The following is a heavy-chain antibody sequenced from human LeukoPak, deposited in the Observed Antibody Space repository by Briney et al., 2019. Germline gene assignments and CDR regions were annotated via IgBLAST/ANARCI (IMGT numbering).Heavy chain of an antibody. D-gene: IGHD2-15*01. CDR3: ARGDKERFMNFDY. CDR1: GGSISSGDYY. J-gene: IGHJ4*02. CDR2: IYYSGST. V-gene: IGHV4-30-4*08. Sequence: SETLSLTCTVSGGSISSGDYYWSWIRQPPGKGLEWIGYIYYSGSTYYNPSLKSRVTISVDTSKNQFSLKLSSVTAADTAVYYCARGDKERFMNFDYWGQGTLVTVSS.